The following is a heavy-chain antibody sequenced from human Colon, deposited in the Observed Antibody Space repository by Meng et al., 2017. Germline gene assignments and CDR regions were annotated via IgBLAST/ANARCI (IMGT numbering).Heavy chain of an antibody. D-gene: IGHD1-14*01. CDR2: ISATSSDI. J-gene: IGHJ4*02. Sequence: GESLKISCAVSGITFRSYSMHWVRQAPGKGLEWISAISATSSDIYYADPVKGRFTISRDNAKNSLYLQMDSLRADDTAVYYCARLYNTGLDYWGQGTLVTVSS. CDR3: ARLYNTGLDY. V-gene: IGHV3-21*01. CDR1: GITFRSYS.